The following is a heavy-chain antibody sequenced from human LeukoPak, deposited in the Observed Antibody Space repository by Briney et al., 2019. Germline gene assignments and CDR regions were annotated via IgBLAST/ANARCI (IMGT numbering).Heavy chain of an antibody. CDR1: GVTFSSYS. CDR2: ISSSSSYI. CDR3: ARDGSAVAPHDVNWFDP. J-gene: IGHJ5*02. V-gene: IGHV3-21*01. Sequence: KTGGSLRLSCAASGVTFSSYSMNWVRQAPGKGLKWVSYISSSSSYIYYADSVKGRFTISRDNAKNSLYLKMNSLRPEDTAVYYCARDGSAVAPHDVNWFDPWGQGTLVTVSS. D-gene: IGHD6-19*01.